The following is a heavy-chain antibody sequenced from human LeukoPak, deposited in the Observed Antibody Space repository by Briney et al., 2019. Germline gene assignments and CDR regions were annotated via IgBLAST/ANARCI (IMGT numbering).Heavy chain of an antibody. D-gene: IGHD3-10*01. V-gene: IGHV3-30-3*01. CDR3: ARDGSYRAMDV. CDR1: GFTFSSYT. CDR2: ISYDGSNK. Sequence: AGGSLRLSCAASGFTFSSYTMNWVRQAPGKGLEWVAVISYDGSNKYYADSVKGRFTTARDNSKNTLYLQMNSLRTEDTALYYCARDGSYRAMDVWGQGTTVTVSS. J-gene: IGHJ6*02.